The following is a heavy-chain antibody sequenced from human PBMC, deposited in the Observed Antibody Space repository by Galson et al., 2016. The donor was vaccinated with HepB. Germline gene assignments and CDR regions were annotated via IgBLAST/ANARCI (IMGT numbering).Heavy chain of an antibody. CDR2: ISGHGDTI. CDR3: ARGWLFNSFDV. Sequence: SLRLSCAASEFTLSAYSMDWVRQTPGKGLEWLSYISGHGDTIYYADSVKGRFTISRDNARNSLYLQMRSLRDEDTAVYFCARGWLFNSFDVWGQGTTVTVSS. D-gene: IGHD2-21*01. CDR1: EFTLSAYS. V-gene: IGHV3-48*02. J-gene: IGHJ3*01.